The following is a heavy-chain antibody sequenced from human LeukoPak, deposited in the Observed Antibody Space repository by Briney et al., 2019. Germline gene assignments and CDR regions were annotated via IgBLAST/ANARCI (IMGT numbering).Heavy chain of an antibody. CDR1: GFTFSSYG. CDR3: ARDRAAAAGIRQGTFYY. CDR2: IWYDGSNK. J-gene: IGHJ4*02. D-gene: IGHD6-13*01. Sequence: GGSLRLSCAASGFTFSSYGMHWARQAPGKGLEWVAVIWYDGSNKYYADSVKGRFTISRDNSKNTLYLQMNSLRAGDAAVYYCARDRAAAAGIRQGTFYYWGQGTLVTVSS. V-gene: IGHV3-33*01.